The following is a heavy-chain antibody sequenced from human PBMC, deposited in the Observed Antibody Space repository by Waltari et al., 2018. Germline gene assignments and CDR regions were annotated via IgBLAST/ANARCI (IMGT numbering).Heavy chain of an antibody. CDR3: ASKVGATAFDP. J-gene: IGHJ5*02. V-gene: IGHV4-34*01. D-gene: IGHD1-26*01. CDR1: GGSFSGYY. Sequence: QVQLQQWGAGLLKPSETLSLTCAVYGGSFSGYYWSWIRQPPGKGLEWIGEINHSGSTNYNPSLKSRVTISVDTSKNQFSLKLSSVTAADTAVYYCASKVGATAFDPWGQGTLVTVSS. CDR2: INHSGST.